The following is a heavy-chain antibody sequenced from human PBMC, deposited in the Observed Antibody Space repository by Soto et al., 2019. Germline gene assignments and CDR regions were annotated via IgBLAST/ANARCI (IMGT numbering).Heavy chain of an antibody. D-gene: IGHD2-21*02. CDR1: GGSISRYY. CDR3: ARDLWGYCGTDCYPLDV. V-gene: IGHV4-59*01. Sequence: SETLSLTSTVSGGSISRYYWSWIQQPPGKGLEWIGYMYNTGSTVYNPSFKSRVTISVDTSKNQFSLKLNSVTAADTAVYYCARDLWGYCGTDCYPLDVWGQGTTVTVS. CDR2: MYNTGST. J-gene: IGHJ6*02.